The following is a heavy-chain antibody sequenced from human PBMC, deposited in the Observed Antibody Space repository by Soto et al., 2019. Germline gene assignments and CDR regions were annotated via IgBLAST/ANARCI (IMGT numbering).Heavy chain of an antibody. Sequence: VNIYCKAVVDSLRIYASSSGLQAHGQGLEWMGGIIPIFGTANYSQKFQGRVTITADESTGTAYMELSRLRSEDTALYYCERGYHDRSCYYCLRYWAQRTMVT. CDR1: VDSLRIYA. CDR3: ERGYHDRSCYYCLRY. D-gene: IGHD3-22*01. CDR2: IIPIFGTA. J-gene: IGHJ4*01. V-gene: IGHV1-69*13.